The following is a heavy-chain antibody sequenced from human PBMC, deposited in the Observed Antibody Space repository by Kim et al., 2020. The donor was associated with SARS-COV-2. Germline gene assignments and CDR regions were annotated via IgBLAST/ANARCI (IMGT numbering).Heavy chain of an antibody. Sequence: SETLSLTRAVYGGSFSGYYWSWIRQPPGKGLEWIGEINHSGSTNYNPSLKSRVTISVDTSKNQFSLKLSSVTAADTAVYYCARVLSDIVVVPAAKRWYF. CDR1: GGSFSGYY. CDR2: INHSGST. CDR3: ARVLSDIVVVPAAKRWYF. D-gene: IGHD2-2*01. V-gene: IGHV4-34*01. J-gene: IGHJ2*01.